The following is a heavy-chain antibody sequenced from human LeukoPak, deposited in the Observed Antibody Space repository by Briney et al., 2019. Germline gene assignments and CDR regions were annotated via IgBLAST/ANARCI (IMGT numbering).Heavy chain of an antibody. CDR1: GFTFNNYG. Sequence: PGRSLRLSCAASGFTFNNYGMHWVRQAPGKGLEWVAAIWYDGSNKYYADSVKGRFTISRDNAKNSLYLQMNSLRAEDTAVYYCARVGITIFGVATNAFDIWGQGTMVTVSS. CDR2: IWYDGSNK. V-gene: IGHV3-33*01. J-gene: IGHJ3*02. CDR3: ARVGITIFGVATNAFDI. D-gene: IGHD3-3*01.